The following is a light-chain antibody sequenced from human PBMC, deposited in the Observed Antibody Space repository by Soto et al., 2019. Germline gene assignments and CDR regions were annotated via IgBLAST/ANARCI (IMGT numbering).Light chain of an antibody. Sequence: EIVLTQSPGTLSLSPGERATLSCRASQSVSSSYLAWYQQKPRQAPRLLIYGASSRATGIPDRFSGSGSGTDFTLTISRLEPEDFAVYYRQQYGSSPKYTFGQGTKLEIK. CDR2: GAS. CDR1: QSVSSSY. CDR3: QQYGSSPKYT. J-gene: IGKJ2*01. V-gene: IGKV3-20*01.